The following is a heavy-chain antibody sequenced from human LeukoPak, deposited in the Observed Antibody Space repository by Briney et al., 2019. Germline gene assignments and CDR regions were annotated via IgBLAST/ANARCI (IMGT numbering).Heavy chain of an antibody. CDR2: IHYTGST. J-gene: IGHJ5*02. Sequence: SETLSLTCTISGGSISGDYWSWIRQPPGKRLEFIGYIHYTGSTDYNPSLKSRITISVDRSKNQFSLKLSSVTAADTAVYYCARTLGEGTATWFDPWGQGTLVTVSS. V-gene: IGHV4-59*01. CDR1: GGSISGDY. CDR3: ARTLGEGTATWFDP. D-gene: IGHD3-10*01.